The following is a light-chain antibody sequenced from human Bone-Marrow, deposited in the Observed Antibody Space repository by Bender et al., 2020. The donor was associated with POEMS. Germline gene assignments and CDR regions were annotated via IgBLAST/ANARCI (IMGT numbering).Light chain of an antibody. Sequence: QSVVTQPPSLSEAPRQRVTISCSGSSSNIGNHGVNWYQQLPGEAPKLLIFNNSNRPSGVPDRFSGSKSGSSASLAITGLQAEDEADYYCQSYDSSLKTYVFGPGTKVTVL. J-gene: IGLJ1*01. CDR2: NNS. CDR3: QSYDSSLKTYV. CDR1: SSNIGNHG. V-gene: IGLV1-36*01.